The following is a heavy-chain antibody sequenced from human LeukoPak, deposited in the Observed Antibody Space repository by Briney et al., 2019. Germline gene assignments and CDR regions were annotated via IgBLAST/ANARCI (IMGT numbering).Heavy chain of an antibody. D-gene: IGHD3-3*01. CDR3: ARGGYDPPSDY. CDR1: GGSFSGYY. Sequence: SETLSLTCAVYGGSFSGYYWSWVRQPPGKGLEWIGEINHSGSTNYNPSLKSRVTIPVDTSKNQFSLKLSSVTAADTAVYYCARGGYDPPSDYWGQGTLVTVSS. V-gene: IGHV4-34*01. J-gene: IGHJ4*02. CDR2: INHSGST.